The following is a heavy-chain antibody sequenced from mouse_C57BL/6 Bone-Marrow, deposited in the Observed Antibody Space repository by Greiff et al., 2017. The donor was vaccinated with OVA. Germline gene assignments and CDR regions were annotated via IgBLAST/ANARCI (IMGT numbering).Heavy chain of an antibody. V-gene: IGHV5-6*01. D-gene: IGHD1-1*01. J-gene: IGHJ4*01. CDR3: ARYYYGSVMDY. CDR1: GFTFSSYG. Sequence: EVQGVESGGDLVKPGGSLKLSCAASGFTFSSYGMSWVRQTPDKRLEWVATISSGGSYTYYPDSVKGRFTISRDNAKNTLYLQMSSLKSEDTAMYYCARYYYGSVMDYWGQGTSVTVSS. CDR2: ISSGGSYT.